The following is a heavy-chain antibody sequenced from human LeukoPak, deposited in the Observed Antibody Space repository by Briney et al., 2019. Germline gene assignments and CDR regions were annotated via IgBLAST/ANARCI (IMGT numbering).Heavy chain of an antibody. CDR2: IYYTGDT. CDR1: GGSINNYY. J-gene: IGHJ5*02. Sequence: SETLSLTCTVSGGSINNYYWSWIRQPPGKGLEWIGYIYYTGDTNYNPSLKSRVTISVDTSKNQFSLKLSSVTAADTAVYYCARAELAAAGSRLRFDPWGQGTLVTVSS. V-gene: IGHV4-59*12. D-gene: IGHD6-13*01. CDR3: ARAELAAAGSRLRFDP.